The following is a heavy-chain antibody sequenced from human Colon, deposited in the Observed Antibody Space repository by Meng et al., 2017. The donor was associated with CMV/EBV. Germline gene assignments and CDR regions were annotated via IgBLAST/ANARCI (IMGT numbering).Heavy chain of an antibody. V-gene: IGHV1-69*02. CDR1: GGTFSRYT. D-gene: IGHD1-26*01. CDR2: IIPILGIA. CDR3: ARGEDWFDP. Sequence: KVASKAAGGTFSRYTISWVRQDPGQGLEWRGRIIPILGIANYAQKFQGRVTITADKSTSTAYMELSSLRSDGTAVDDWARGEDWFDPWGQGTLVTVSS. J-gene: IGHJ5*02.